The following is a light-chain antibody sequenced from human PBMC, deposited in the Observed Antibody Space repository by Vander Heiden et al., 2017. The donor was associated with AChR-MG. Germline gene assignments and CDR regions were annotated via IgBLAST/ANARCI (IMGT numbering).Light chain of an antibody. CDR1: QSVSSSY. Sequence: EIVLTQSPGTLSLSPGERATLSCRASQSVSSSYLAWYQQKPCQAPRLLICGASSRATGIPDRFSGSGSGTDVTLTISRLDPEDFAVYYCQQYGSSPPYTFVHGTKLEIK. V-gene: IGKV3-20*01. CDR2: GAS. J-gene: IGKJ2*01. CDR3: QQYGSSPPYT.